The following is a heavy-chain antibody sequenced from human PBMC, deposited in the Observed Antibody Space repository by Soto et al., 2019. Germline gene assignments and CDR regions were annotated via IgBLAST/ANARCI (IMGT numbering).Heavy chain of an antibody. D-gene: IGHD3-10*01. CDR1: GGSIVSGGYY. CDR3: ARDRQIFDYYASGSGGTDV. CDR2: IYYSEST. V-gene: IGHV4-31*03. Sequence: PSETLSLACTVSGGSIVSGGYYCNWIRELPGSGLEWIGYIYYSESTYYNPSLKSRVTISVDTSKNQFSLKLSSVTAADTGVYYCARDRQIFDYYASGSGGTDVWGQGTTVTVSS. J-gene: IGHJ6*02.